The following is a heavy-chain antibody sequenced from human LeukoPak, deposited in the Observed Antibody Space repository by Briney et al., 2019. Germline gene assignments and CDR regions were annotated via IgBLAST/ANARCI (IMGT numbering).Heavy chain of an antibody. CDR1: GGSISSSSYY. D-gene: IGHD3-3*01. Sequence: PSETLSLTCTVSGGSISSSSYYWGWIRQPPGKGLEWIGSIYYSGSTYYNPSLKSRVTISVDTSKNQFSLKLSSVTAADTAVYYCARGTSIFGVGGVFDPWGQGTLVTVSS. CDR2: IYYSGST. J-gene: IGHJ5*02. V-gene: IGHV4-39*07. CDR3: ARGTSIFGVGGVFDP.